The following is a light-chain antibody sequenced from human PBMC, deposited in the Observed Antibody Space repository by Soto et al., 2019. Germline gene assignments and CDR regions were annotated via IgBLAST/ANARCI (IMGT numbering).Light chain of an antibody. CDR2: GAS. CDR3: QQYGSSPRT. V-gene: IGKV3-20*01. J-gene: IGKJ1*01. CDR1: QSVSSSY. Sequence: EIVFTQSPGTLSLSPGERATLSCRASQSVSSSYLAWYQQKPGQAPRLLIYGASSRATGTPDRFSGSGSGTDFTLTISRLEPEDFAVYYCQQYGSSPRTFGQGTKVDIK.